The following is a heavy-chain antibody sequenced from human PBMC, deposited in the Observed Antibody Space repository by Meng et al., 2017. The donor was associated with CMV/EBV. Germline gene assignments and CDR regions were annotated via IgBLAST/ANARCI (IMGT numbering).Heavy chain of an antibody. V-gene: IGHV4-59*01. Sequence: GSLRLSCTVSGGSISSYYWSWIRQPPGKGLEWIGYIYYSGSTNYNPSLKSRVTISVDTSKNQFSLKLSSVTAADTAVYYCAGGGGICSGGSCYPLGYYGMDVWGQGTTVTVSS. CDR2: IYYSGST. D-gene: IGHD2-15*01. CDR3: AGGGGICSGGSCYPLGYYGMDV. J-gene: IGHJ6*02. CDR1: GGSISSYY.